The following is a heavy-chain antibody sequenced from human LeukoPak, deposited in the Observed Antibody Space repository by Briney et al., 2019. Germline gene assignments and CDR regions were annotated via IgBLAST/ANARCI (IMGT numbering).Heavy chain of an antibody. D-gene: IGHD5-12*01. J-gene: IGHJ4*02. CDR1: GGSFSGYY. CDR3: ARRNIVDTISFDY. V-gene: IGHV4-34*01. CDR2: INHSGST. Sequence: SETLSLTCAVYGGSFSGYYWMWIPQPPGKGLEWIREINHSGSTNYHTFLKRRVTISEKTSKNHYFLKMSSSTASATAVYYCARRNIVDTISFDYWGQGTLVTVSS.